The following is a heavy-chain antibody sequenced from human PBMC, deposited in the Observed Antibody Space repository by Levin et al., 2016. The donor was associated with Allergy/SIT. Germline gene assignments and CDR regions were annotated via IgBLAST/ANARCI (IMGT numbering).Heavy chain of an antibody. CDR2: ISAYNGNT. V-gene: IGHV1-18*04. CDR3: ARDERGVYDFWSGYYIWFDP. Sequence: ASVKVSCKASGYTFTSYGISWVRQAPGQGLEWMGWISAYNGNTNYAQKLQGRVTMTTDTSTSTAYMELRSLRSDDTAVYYCARDERGVYDFWSGYYIWFDPWGQGTLVTVSS. D-gene: IGHD3-3*01. CDR1: GYTFTSYG. J-gene: IGHJ5*02.